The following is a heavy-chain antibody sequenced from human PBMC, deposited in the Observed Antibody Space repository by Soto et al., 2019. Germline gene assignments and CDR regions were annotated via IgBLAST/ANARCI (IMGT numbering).Heavy chain of an antibody. V-gene: IGHV4-39*02. J-gene: IGHJ5*02. D-gene: IGHD1-26*01. CDR3: ATQEVGGSYVYTFDP. CDR2: IYYSGST. Sequence: SETLSLTCTVSGGSISSSSYYWGWIRQPPGKGLEWIGSIYYSGSTYYNPSLKSRVTISVDTSKNHFSLKLSSVTAADTAVYYCATQEVGGSYVYTFDPWGQGTLVT. CDR1: GGSISSSSYY.